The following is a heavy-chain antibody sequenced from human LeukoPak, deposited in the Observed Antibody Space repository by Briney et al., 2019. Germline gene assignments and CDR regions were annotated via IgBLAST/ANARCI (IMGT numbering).Heavy chain of an antibody. CDR1: GYTFTGYY. CDR2: INPNSGGT. CDR3: ARADPADILTGYYTGGWFDP. V-gene: IGHV1-2*02. J-gene: IGHJ5*02. D-gene: IGHD3-9*01. Sequence: ASVKVSCKASGYTFTGYYMHWVRQAPGQGLEWMGWINPNSGGTNYAQKFQGRVTMTRDTSISTAYMELSRLRSDDTAVYYCARADPADILTGYYTGGWFDPWGQGTLVTVFS.